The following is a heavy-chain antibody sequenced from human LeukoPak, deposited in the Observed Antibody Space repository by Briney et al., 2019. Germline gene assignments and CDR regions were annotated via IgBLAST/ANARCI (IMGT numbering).Heavy chain of an antibody. CDR2: IWYDGSNK. V-gene: IGHV3-33*01. CDR1: GFTFSSYG. Sequence: GGSLRLSCAASGFTFSSYGMHWVRQAPGKGLEWVAVIWYDGSNKYYADSVKGRFTISRDNSKNTLYLQMNSLRAEDTAVYYCARAAGGDSSGPGDYFDYWGQGTLVTVSS. J-gene: IGHJ4*02. D-gene: IGHD3-22*01. CDR3: ARAAGGDSSGPGDYFDY.